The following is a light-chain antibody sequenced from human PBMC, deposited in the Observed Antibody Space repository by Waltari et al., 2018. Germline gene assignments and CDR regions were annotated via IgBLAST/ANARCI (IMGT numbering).Light chain of an antibody. Sequence: QSVLTQTPSASGTPGQRVTISCSGSSFNIGSHTVNWYHQLPGTAPKLIMFGNNHRPPGVPGRFSGSKSGPSASLAISGLQSEDEADYYCGVWDDSLNGVVFGGGTKLTVL. J-gene: IGLJ2*01. CDR1: SFNIGSHT. CDR2: GNN. CDR3: GVWDDSLNGVV. V-gene: IGLV1-44*01.